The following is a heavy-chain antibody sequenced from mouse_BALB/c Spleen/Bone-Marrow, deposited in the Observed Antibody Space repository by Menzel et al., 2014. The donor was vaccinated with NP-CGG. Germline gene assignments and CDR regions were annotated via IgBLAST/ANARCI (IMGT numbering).Heavy chain of an antibody. CDR2: IYPGDGDT. Sequence: QVTLKESGAELARPGASVKLSCKASGYTFTSYWMQWVKQRPGQGLEWIGAIYPGDGDTRYTQKFKGKATLTADKSSSTAYMQLSSLASEDSAVYYCARWLLPFDYWGQGTTLTVSS. CDR3: ARWLLPFDY. J-gene: IGHJ2*01. D-gene: IGHD2-3*01. CDR1: GYTFTSYW. V-gene: IGHV1-87*01.